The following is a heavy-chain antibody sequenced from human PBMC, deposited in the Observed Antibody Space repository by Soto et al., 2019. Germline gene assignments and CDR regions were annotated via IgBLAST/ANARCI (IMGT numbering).Heavy chain of an antibody. Sequence: QVQLQESGPGLVKPSQTLSLTCTVSGGSISTVDYWWSWIRQSPDMGLEWIGHIYDGGRTYNNPSLESRVTVSVDTSKSQLPLPLSSVSAADTAVYYCARGPSGDKVDSWGQGTLVTVSS. D-gene: IGHD7-27*01. V-gene: IGHV4-30-4*01. CDR1: GGSISTVDYW. J-gene: IGHJ4*02. CDR2: IYDGGRT. CDR3: ARGPSGDKVDS.